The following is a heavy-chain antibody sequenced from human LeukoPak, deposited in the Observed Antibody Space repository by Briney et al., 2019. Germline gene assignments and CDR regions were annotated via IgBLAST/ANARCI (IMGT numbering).Heavy chain of an antibody. V-gene: IGHV4-61*02. D-gene: IGHD2-2*01. CDR3: ARGGDIVVVPAATFDY. Sequence: SETLSLTCTVSGGSISSGSYYWSWIRQPAGKGLEWIGRLYTSWSTNYNPSLKGRVTISVDTSKNQFSLKLSSVTAADTAVYYCARGGDIVVVPAATFDYWGQGTLVTVSS. CDR1: GGSISSGSYY. J-gene: IGHJ4*02. CDR2: LYTSWST.